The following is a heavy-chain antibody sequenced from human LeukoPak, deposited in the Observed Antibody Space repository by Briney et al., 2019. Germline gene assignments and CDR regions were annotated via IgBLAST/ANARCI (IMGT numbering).Heavy chain of an antibody. CDR1: GFTFSYYW. CDR2: INSEGTST. CDR3: TRDLLDYDVSTGLHHYYIDV. J-gene: IGHJ6*02. Sequence: GGSLRLSCAASGFTFSYYWMHWVRQAPGKGLVWVSRINSEGTSTSFADSVRGRFTISRDNARNTLYLQMNSLTVEDSAVYYCTRDLLDYDVSTGLHHYYIDVWGQGTTVTVSS. D-gene: IGHD3-9*01. V-gene: IGHV3-74*01.